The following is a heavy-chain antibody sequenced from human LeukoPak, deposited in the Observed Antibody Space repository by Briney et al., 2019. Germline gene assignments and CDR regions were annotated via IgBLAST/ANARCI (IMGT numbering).Heavy chain of an antibody. V-gene: IGHV4-59*08. D-gene: IGHD4-4*01. CDR1: GGSIGTYS. CDR3: ARPNSNYASGAFDI. J-gene: IGHJ3*02. CDR2: IYYSGST. Sequence: KPSETLSLTCTVSGGSIGTYSWNWIRQPPGKGLEWIGYIYYSGSTNYNPSLKSRVTISVDTSKNQFSLKLSSVTAADTAVYYCARPNSNYASGAFDIWGQGTMVTVSS.